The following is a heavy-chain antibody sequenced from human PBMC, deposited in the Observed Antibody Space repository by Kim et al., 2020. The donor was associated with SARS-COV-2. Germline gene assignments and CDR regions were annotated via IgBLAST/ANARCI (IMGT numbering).Heavy chain of an antibody. J-gene: IGHJ1*01. V-gene: IGHV3-7*01. CDR2: IKQDGSEK. D-gene: IGHD3-10*01. CDR3: ARAAYYYGSRSPIH. CDR1: GFTFSSYW. Sequence: GGSLRLSCAASGFTFSSYWMSWVRQAPGKGLEWVANIKQDGSEKYYVDSVKGRFTISRDNAKNSLYLQMNSLRAEDTAVYYCARAAYYYGSRSPIHWGQGTLVTVSS.